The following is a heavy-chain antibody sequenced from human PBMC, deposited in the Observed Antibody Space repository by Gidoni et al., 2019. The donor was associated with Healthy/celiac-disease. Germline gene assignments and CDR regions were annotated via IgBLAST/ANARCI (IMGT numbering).Heavy chain of an antibody. V-gene: IGHV4-59*08. CDR3: ARGVWGWPYSSSSKWYFDY. CDR2: IYYSGST. Sequence: QVQLQESGPGLVKPSATLSLTCTVSGGSISSYYWSWIRQPPGKGLEWIGYIYYSGSTNYNPSLKSRVTISVDTSKNQFSLKLSSVTAADTAVYYCARGVWGWPYSSSSKWYFDYWGQGTLVTVSS. D-gene: IGHD6-13*01. J-gene: IGHJ4*02. CDR1: GGSISSYY.